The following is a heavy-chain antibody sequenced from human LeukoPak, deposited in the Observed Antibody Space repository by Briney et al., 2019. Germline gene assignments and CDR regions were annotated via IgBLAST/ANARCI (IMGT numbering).Heavy chain of an antibody. CDR3: ARLEDVVVPAAIYYYGMDV. V-gene: IGHV5-51*01. CDR1: GYSFTSYW. J-gene: IGHJ6*02. Sequence: GESLKISCKGSGYSFTSYWIGWVRQMPGKGLEWMGIIYPGDSDTRYSPSFQVQVTISADKSISTAYLQWSSLKASDTAMYYCARLEDVVVPAAIYYYGMDVWGQGTTVTVSS. CDR2: IYPGDSDT. D-gene: IGHD2-2*01.